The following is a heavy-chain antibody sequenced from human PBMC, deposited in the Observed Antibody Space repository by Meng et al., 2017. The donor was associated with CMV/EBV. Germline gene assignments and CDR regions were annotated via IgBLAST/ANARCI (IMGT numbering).Heavy chain of an antibody. Sequence: SETLSLTCAVYGGSSSGYYWSWIRQPPGKGLEWIGEINHSGSTNYNPSLKSRVTISADTSKNQFSLKLSSVTAADTAVYYCARGAYDFWSGKDDYWGQGTLVTVSS. V-gene: IGHV4-34*01. CDR2: INHSGST. CDR1: GGSSSGYY. CDR3: ARGAYDFWSGKDDY. J-gene: IGHJ4*02. D-gene: IGHD3-3*01.